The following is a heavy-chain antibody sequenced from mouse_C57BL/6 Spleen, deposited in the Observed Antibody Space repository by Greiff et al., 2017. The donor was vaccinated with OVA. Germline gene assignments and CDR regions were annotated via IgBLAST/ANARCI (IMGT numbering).Heavy chain of an antibody. CDR2: IDPENGDT. D-gene: IGHD2-2*01. J-gene: IGHJ3*01. V-gene: IGHV14-4*01. CDR3: TTTGDGYDAFAY. Sequence: VQLKQSGAELVRPGASVKLSCTASGFNIKDDYMHWLTQRPEQGLEWIGWIDPENGDTEYASKFQGKATITADTSSNTAYLHLSGLTSEDTAVYYCTTTGDGYDAFAYWGQGTLVTVSA. CDR1: GFNIKDDY.